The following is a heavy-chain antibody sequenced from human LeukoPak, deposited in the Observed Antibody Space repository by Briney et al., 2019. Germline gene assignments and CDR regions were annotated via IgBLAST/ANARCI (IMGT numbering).Heavy chain of an antibody. J-gene: IGHJ4*02. CDR2: VYRNGNI. D-gene: IGHD2-2*01. CDR1: GGSISSGSYY. V-gene: IGHV4-61*02. Sequence: PSETLSLTCTVSGGSISSGSYYGNWIRQPAGKGLEWIGRVYRNGNINYNPSLKSRVTISPDTSKNQFSLKLTSVTAADTAVYYCASLGSNDYWGQGTLVTVSS. CDR3: ASLGSNDY.